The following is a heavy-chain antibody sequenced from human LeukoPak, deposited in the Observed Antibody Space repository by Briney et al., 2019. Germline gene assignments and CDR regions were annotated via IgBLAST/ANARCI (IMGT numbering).Heavy chain of an antibody. CDR3: ARGGRYCSSTSCPYSTFDP. CDR2: IIPIFGTA. Sequence: GASVKVSFKASVGTFSSYAISWVRQAPGQGLEWMGRIIPIFGTANYAQKFQGRVTITADKSTSTAYMELSSLRSEDTAVYYCARGGRYCSSTSCPYSTFDPWGQGTLVTVSS. V-gene: IGHV1-69*06. J-gene: IGHJ5*02. CDR1: VGTFSSYA. D-gene: IGHD2-2*01.